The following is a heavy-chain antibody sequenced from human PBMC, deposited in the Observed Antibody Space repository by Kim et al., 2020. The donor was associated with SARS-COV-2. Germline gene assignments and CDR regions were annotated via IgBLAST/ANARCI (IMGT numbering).Heavy chain of an antibody. Sequence: GGSLRLSCAASGFSFSNFPMSWVRQAPGRGLEWVSAITASGGHTYYTPSVRGRLTVSRDNSENTLFLQMSSLGVDDTAVYYCAKEMEVGLSTMDYWVQG. CDR3: AKEMEVGLSTMDY. CDR2: ITASGGHT. V-gene: IGHV3-23*01. CDR1: GFSFSNFP. J-gene: IGHJ4*02. D-gene: IGHD3-10*01.